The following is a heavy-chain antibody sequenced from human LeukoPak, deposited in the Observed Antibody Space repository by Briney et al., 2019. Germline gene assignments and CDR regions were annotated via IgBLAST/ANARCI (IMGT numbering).Heavy chain of an antibody. CDR2: INPNSGGT. J-gene: IGHJ3*02. Sequence: GASVKVSCKASGYTFTGYYMHWVRQAPGQGLEWMGWINPNSGGTNYAQKFQGRVTMTRDTSISTAYMELSRLRSDDTAVYYCARKYSNYGGDNAFDIWGQGTMVTVSS. D-gene: IGHD4-11*01. V-gene: IGHV1-2*02. CDR1: GYTFTGYY. CDR3: ARKYSNYGGDNAFDI.